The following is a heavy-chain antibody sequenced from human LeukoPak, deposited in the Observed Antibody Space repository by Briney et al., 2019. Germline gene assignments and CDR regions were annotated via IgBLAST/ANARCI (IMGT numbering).Heavy chain of an antibody. CDR3: ARQKQWLAVYYFDY. D-gene: IGHD6-19*01. Sequence: GGSLRLSCAASGFTFSSYWMSWVRQAPGKELEWVANIKQDGSEKYYVDSVKGRFTISRDNAKNSLYLQMNSLRAEDTAVYYCARQKQWLAVYYFDYWGQGTLVTVSS. CDR1: GFTFSSYW. CDR2: IKQDGSEK. J-gene: IGHJ4*02. V-gene: IGHV3-7*01.